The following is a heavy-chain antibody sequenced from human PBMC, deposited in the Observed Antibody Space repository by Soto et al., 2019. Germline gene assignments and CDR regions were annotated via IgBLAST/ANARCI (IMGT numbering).Heavy chain of an antibody. CDR1: GCTFNTYA. J-gene: IGHJ4*02. Sequence: GGSLRLSCAASGCTFNTYAMSWVRQAPGKGLEWVSIISGSGDTTFYADSVKGRFTISRDNSKNSLYLQIDSLRAEDTAVYYCARARYLATPFDCWGPGTLVTVSS. CDR3: ARARYLATPFDC. CDR2: ISGSGDTT. V-gene: IGHV3-23*01. D-gene: IGHD3-16*02.